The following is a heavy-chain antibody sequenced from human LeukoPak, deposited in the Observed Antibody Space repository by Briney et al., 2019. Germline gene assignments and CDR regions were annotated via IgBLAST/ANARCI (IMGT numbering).Heavy chain of an antibody. CDR1: GYTFTNYF. CDR3: ATGQYGIVARY. Sequence: ASVKVSCKASGYTFTNYFIHWVRQAPGKGLEWMGGFDPEDGETIYAQKFQGRVTMTEDTSTDTAYMELSSLRSEDTAVYYCATGQYGIVARYWGQGTLVTVSS. V-gene: IGHV1-24*01. CDR2: FDPEDGET. J-gene: IGHJ4*02. D-gene: IGHD3-22*01.